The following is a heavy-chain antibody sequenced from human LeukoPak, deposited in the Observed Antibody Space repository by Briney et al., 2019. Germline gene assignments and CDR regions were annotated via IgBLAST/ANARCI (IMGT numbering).Heavy chain of an antibody. CDR2: ISGNGGST. Sequence: GGSLRLSCEVSGFTFSNYAMSWVRQAPGKGLEWASVISGNGGSTYYADSVKGRFTISRDNSKNTLYLHMRSLRAEDTAVYYCAKDVIAYCSAGSCGAFDYWGQGTPVTVSS. J-gene: IGHJ4*02. CDR1: GFTFSNYA. V-gene: IGHV3-23*01. D-gene: IGHD2-15*01. CDR3: AKDVIAYCSAGSCGAFDY.